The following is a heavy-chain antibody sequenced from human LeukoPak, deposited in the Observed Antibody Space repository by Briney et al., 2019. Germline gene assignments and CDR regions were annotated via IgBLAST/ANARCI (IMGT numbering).Heavy chain of an antibody. V-gene: IGHV3-21*01. CDR2: ISSSSSYI. D-gene: IGHD4/OR15-4a*01. CDR3: ASEISRYGDFDY. Sequence: GGSLRLSCAASGFTFSSYSMNWVRQAPGKGLEWVSSISSSSSYIYYADSVKGRFTISRDNAKNSLYLQMNSLRAEDTAVYYCASEISRYGDFDYWGQGTLVTVSS. CDR1: GFTFSSYS. J-gene: IGHJ4*02.